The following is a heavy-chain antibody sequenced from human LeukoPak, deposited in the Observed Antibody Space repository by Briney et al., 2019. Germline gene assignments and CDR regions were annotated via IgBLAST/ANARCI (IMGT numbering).Heavy chain of an antibody. V-gene: IGHV4-4*07. CDR2: IYPSGST. D-gene: IGHD5-12*01. Sequence: KPSETLSLTCTVSGGSTNTYCWSWIRQPAEKGLEWIGRIYPSGSTYYNPSLKSRVTISIDKSKNQFSLRLTSVTAADTAVYYCARDRSGYSEYYFDYWGQGSLVTVSS. J-gene: IGHJ4*02. CDR1: GGSTNTYC. CDR3: ARDRSGYSEYYFDY.